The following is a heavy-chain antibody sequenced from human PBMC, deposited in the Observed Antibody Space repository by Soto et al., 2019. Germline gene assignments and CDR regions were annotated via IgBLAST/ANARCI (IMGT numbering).Heavy chain of an antibody. Sequence: RASVKVSCKASGDTFSSYAISWVRQAPGQGLEWMGGIIPMYGTGNYAQEFQDRVNITADESTSTVYMELSGLRSEDTAVYYCARAFDTSGYLNWYGPWGQGTLVTVSS. CDR3: ARAFDTSGYLNWYGP. CDR1: GDTFSSYA. J-gene: IGHJ5*02. V-gene: IGHV1-69*13. D-gene: IGHD3-22*01. CDR2: IIPMYGTG.